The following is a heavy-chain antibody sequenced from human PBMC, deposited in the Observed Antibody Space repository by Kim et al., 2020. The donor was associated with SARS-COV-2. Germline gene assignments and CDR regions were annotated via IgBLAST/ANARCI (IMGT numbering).Heavy chain of an antibody. CDR3: ARDSSGYSSYYYYYDMDV. CDR2: INTNTGNP. J-gene: IGHJ6*03. D-gene: IGHD3-22*01. Sequence: ASVKVSCKASGYTFTSYAMNWVRQAPGQGLEWMGWINTNTGNPTYAQGLTGRFVFTLDTSVSTAYLQISSLKAEDTAVYYCARDSSGYSSYYYYYDMDVWGKGTTVTVSS. V-gene: IGHV7-4-1*02. CDR1: GYTFTSYA.